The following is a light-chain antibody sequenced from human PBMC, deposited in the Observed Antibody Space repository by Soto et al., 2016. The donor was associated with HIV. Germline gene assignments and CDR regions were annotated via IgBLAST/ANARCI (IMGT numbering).Light chain of an antibody. CDR3: QQDYTYPRT. CDR2: AAS. Sequence: AIQMTQSPSSLSASVGDRVTITCRASQDIRNDLGWYQQKPGKAPKPLIYAASSLQRGAPIRFSGGGSGTDFTLTISNLQPEDFATYYCQQDYTYPRTFGRGPSWR. V-gene: IGKV1-6*01. CDR1: QDIRND. J-gene: IGKJ2*02.